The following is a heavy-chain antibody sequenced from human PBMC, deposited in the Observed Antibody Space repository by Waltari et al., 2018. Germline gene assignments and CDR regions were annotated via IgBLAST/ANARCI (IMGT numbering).Heavy chain of an antibody. Sequence: QVQLVESGGGVVQPGRSLRLSCAASGFTFSSYGMHWVRQAPGKGLEWVAVIWYDGSNKYYADSVKGRFTISRDNSKNTLYLQMNSLRAEDTAVYYCASIVGATTFDYWGQGTLVTVSS. CDR3: ASIVGATTFDY. J-gene: IGHJ4*02. V-gene: IGHV3-33*08. CDR2: IWYDGSNK. CDR1: GFTFSSYG. D-gene: IGHD1-26*01.